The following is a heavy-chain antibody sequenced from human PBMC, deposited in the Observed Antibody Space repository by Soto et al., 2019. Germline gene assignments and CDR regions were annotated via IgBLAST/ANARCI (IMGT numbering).Heavy chain of an antibody. J-gene: IGHJ3*02. CDR2: FYNSGTT. V-gene: IGHV4-59*01. CDR3: SRDPINHCRGRRCYSGLPTFDI. CDR1: GGSISSYY. Sequence: PSETLSLTCTVSGGSISSYYWSWIRQPPGKGLEWIGYFYNSGTTNYNPSLKRRITIPVDTSNNPFSWKLSSVPAADTTVYYCSRDPINHCRGRRCYSGLPTFDIWGQGTIVSV. D-gene: IGHD2-15*01.